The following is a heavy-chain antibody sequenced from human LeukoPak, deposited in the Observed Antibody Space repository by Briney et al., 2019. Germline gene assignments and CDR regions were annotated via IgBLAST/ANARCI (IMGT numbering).Heavy chain of an antibody. CDR3: AKALVPQTVIALDS. V-gene: IGHV3-23*01. Sequence: GGSLRLSCAASGFTFSTYAMGWVRQAPGKGLEWVSAISGSGGSTYYADSVKGRFTISRDNSKNTLYLQMNSLRAEDTSIYFCAKALVPQTVIALDSWGQGTLVTVSS. D-gene: IGHD2-2*01. CDR2: ISGSGGST. CDR1: GFTFSTYA. J-gene: IGHJ4*02.